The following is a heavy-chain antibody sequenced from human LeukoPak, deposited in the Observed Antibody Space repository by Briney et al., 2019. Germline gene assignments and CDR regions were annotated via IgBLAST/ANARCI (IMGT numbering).Heavy chain of an antibody. V-gene: IGHV3-21*01. Sequence: GGSLRLSCAASGFTFSSYSMNWVRQAPGKGLEWVSSISSSSSCIYYADSVKGRFTISRDNAKNSLYLQMNSLRAEDTAVYYCARDPQYDSTPDYWGQGTLVTVSS. D-gene: IGHD3-22*01. CDR1: GFTFSSYS. J-gene: IGHJ4*02. CDR3: ARDPQYDSTPDY. CDR2: ISSSSSCI.